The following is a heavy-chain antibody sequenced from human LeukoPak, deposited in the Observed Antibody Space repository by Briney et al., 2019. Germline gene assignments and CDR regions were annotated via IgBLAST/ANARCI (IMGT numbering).Heavy chain of an antibody. CDR1: GFTSSGPT. Sequence: GGSLRLSCAASGFTSSGPTMHWVRQASGKGLEWIGRIRSKANSYATAYAASVKGRFTTSRDDAKNTAYLQMDSLKTEDTAVYYCTSPQADSGATYFRHWGQGTLVTVSS. D-gene: IGHD6-19*01. CDR2: IRSKANSYAT. V-gene: IGHV3-73*01. CDR3: TSPQADSGATYFRH. J-gene: IGHJ1*01.